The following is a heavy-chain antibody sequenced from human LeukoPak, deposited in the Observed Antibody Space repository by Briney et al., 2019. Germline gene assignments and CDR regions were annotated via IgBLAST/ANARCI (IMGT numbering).Heavy chain of an antibody. CDR3: AKGGHRTNGVCKRTLGFDY. V-gene: IGHV1-18*01. J-gene: IGHJ4*02. CDR2: ISAYNGNT. CDR1: GYTFTIYG. Sequence: ASVNVSCKASGYTFTIYGISWVRQAPGQGLEWMGWISAYNGNTNYAQKLQGRVTMTTDTSTSTAYMELRSLRSDDTAVYYCAKGGHRTNGVCKRTLGFDYWGQGTLVTVSS. D-gene: IGHD2-8*01.